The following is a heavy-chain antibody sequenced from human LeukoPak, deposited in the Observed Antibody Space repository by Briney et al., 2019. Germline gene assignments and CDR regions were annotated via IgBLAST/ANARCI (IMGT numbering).Heavy chain of an antibody. J-gene: IGHJ4*02. D-gene: IGHD1-7*01. CDR2: ISYDGSNK. Sequence: GGSLRLSCAASGFTFSSYGMHWVRQAPGKGLEWVAVISYDGSNKYYADSVKGRFTISRDNSKNTLYLQMNSLRAEDTAVYYCAKELDWNSYFDYWGQGTLVTVSS. CDR1: GFTFSSYG. CDR3: AKELDWNSYFDY. V-gene: IGHV3-30*18.